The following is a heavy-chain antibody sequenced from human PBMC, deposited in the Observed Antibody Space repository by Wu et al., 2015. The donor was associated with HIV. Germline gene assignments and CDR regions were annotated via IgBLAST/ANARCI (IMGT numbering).Heavy chain of an antibody. D-gene: IGHD1-1*01. V-gene: IGHV1-24*01. Sequence: QVQLVQSGTEVKKSGASLKVSCKVSGLGLNKLSIHWVRQTPTKRLEWMGGFDPEDGETVYAQKFQGRVTLTEDTSTDTAYMELTRLRSEDTAVYYCATLIRYNLNDKADAFDFWGHGTMVTVSS. CDR2: FDPEDGET. CDR3: ATLIRYNLNDKADAFDF. CDR1: GLGLNKLS. J-gene: IGHJ3*01.